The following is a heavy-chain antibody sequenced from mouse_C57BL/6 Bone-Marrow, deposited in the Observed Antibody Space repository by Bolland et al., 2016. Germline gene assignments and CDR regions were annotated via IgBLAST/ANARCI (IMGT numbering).Heavy chain of an antibody. D-gene: IGHD2-5*01. CDR3: ASYSNYFFAY. CDR2: TI. J-gene: IGHJ3*01. V-gene: IGHV5-17*01. Sequence: TIYYADTVKGRFTISRDNAKNTLFLQMTSLRSEDTAMYYCASYSNYFFAYWGQWTLV.